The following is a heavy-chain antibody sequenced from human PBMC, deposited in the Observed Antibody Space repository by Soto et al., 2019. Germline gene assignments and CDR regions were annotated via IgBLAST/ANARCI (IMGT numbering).Heavy chain of an antibody. J-gene: IGHJ5*02. Sequence: QVQLVQSGAEVKKPGASVKVSCKASGYTFTSYGISWVRQAPGQGLEWMGWISAYNGNTNYAQKLQGRVTMTTDTSTSTAYMELRSLRSDATAVYYCARHQEGMEWLLYGRGTFGWFDPWGQGTLVTVSS. CDR3: ARHQEGMEWLLYGRGTFGWFDP. CDR2: ISAYNGNT. V-gene: IGHV1-18*01. CDR1: GYTFTSYG. D-gene: IGHD3-3*01.